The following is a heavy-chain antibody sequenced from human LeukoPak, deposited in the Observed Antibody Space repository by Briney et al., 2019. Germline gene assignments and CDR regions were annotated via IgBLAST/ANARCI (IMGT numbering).Heavy chain of an antibody. V-gene: IGHV1-18*01. CDR1: GYTFTSYG. Sequence: ASVKVSCKASGYTFTSYGISWVRQAPGQGLEWMGWISANNGNTNYAQKLQGRVTMTTDTSTSTAYMELRSLRSDDTAVYYCAISPGVITEFLWFDPWGQGTLVTVSS. J-gene: IGHJ5*02. CDR2: ISANNGNT. CDR3: AISPGVITEFLWFDP. D-gene: IGHD3-22*01.